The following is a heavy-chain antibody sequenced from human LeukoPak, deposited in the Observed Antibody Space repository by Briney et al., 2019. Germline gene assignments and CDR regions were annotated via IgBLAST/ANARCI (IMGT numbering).Heavy chain of an antibody. CDR3: ARAGTLDS. V-gene: IGHV3-9*01. J-gene: IGHJ4*02. D-gene: IGHD1-7*01. CDR2: ISWNSGSI. CDR1: GFTFDDYA. Sequence: PGRSLRLSCAASGFTFDDYAMHWVPQASGKGLEWVSGISWNSGSIGYADSVKGRFTISRDNAKNALYLQMNSLRAEDTALYYCARAGTLDSWGQGTLVSVSS.